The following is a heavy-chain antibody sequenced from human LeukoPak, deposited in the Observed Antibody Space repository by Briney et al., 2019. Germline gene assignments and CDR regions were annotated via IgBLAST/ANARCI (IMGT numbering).Heavy chain of an antibody. CDR3: AKQLLIWYYFDY. J-gene: IGHJ4*02. Sequence: GGSLRLSCAASGLTFSSYAMSWVRQAPGKGLEWVSAISGSGGSTYYADSVKGRFTISRDNSKNTLYLQMNSLRAEDTAVYYCAKQLLIWYYFDYWGQGTLVTVSS. V-gene: IGHV3-23*01. CDR2: ISGSGGST. CDR1: GLTFSSYA. D-gene: IGHD2-2*01.